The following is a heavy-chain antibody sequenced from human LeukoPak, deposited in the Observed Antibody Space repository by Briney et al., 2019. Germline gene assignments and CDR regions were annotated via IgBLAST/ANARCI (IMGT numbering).Heavy chain of an antibody. CDR3: AKVAKYYYGSETYYFFEH. D-gene: IGHD3-10*01. Sequence: GGSLRLSCSVSGFIFRDLSMSWVRQAPGKGLEWVANINQDGTEKYYVDSVKGRFTISRDDAKRSLYLQMNSLRVEDTAVYYCAKVAKYYYGSETYYFFEHWGQGTPVTACS. V-gene: IGHV3-7*01. CDR1: GFIFRDLS. J-gene: IGHJ4*02. CDR2: INQDGTEK.